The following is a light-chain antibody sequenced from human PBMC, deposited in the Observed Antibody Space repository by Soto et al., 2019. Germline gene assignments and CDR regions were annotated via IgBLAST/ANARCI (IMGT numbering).Light chain of an antibody. Sequence: EIVMTQSPATLSVSPGERATLSCRASQSVSHNLAWYQQKPGQAPRLLFYGASTRATGIPARFSGSGSRTDFTLTISSLQSEDFAVYNCQQSNNWPYTFGQGTKLEIK. CDR3: QQSNNWPYT. J-gene: IGKJ2*01. V-gene: IGKV3-15*01. CDR1: QSVSHN. CDR2: GAS.